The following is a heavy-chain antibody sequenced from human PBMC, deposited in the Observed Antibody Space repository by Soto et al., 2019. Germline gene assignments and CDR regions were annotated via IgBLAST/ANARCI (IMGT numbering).Heavy chain of an antibody. J-gene: IGHJ4*02. CDR1: GFTFSSYS. D-gene: IGHD6-6*01. Sequence: PXGCLRLTCAASGFTFSSYSMHWVRQAPGKGLEWVAVISYDGSNKYYADYAKGRFTISRDNSKNTLYLQMNSLRAEDTAVYYCARDRAAHPLYYFEYWGQGTLVTV. V-gene: IGHV3-30-3*01. CDR2: ISYDGSNK. CDR3: ARDRAAHPLYYFEY.